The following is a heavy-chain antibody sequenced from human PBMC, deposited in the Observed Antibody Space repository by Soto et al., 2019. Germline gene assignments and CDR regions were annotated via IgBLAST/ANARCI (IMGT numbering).Heavy chain of an antibody. Sequence: GGSLRLSCAASGFTFSSYAMHWVRQAPGKGLEWVAVISYDGSNKYYADSVKGRFTISRDNSKNTLYLQMNSLRAEDTAVYYCAKDPYSYGYFDYWGQGTLVTVSS. D-gene: IGHD5-18*01. J-gene: IGHJ4*02. V-gene: IGHV3-30*04. CDR2: ISYDGSNK. CDR1: GFTFSSYA. CDR3: AKDPYSYGYFDY.